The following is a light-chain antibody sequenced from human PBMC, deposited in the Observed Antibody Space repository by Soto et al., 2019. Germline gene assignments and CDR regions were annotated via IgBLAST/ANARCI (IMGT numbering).Light chain of an antibody. CDR1: QSVSIH. Sequence: ETVMTQSPGTLSVSLGERATLSCRASQSVSIHLAWYQQKPGQAPRLLIYDTSTRATRIPARFSGSGSGTEFTLTISSLQSEDFAVYYCQQYSNWPPITLGQGTRLEIK. V-gene: IGKV3-15*01. CDR2: DTS. J-gene: IGKJ5*01. CDR3: QQYSNWPPIT.